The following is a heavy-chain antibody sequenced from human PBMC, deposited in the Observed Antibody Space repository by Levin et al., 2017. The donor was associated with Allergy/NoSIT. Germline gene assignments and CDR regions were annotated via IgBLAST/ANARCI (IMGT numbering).Heavy chain of an antibody. V-gene: IGHV3-23*01. J-gene: IGHJ6*02. CDR3: AGYYDFWSGYHPTQGMDV. CDR2: ISGSGGST. D-gene: IGHD3-3*01. Sequence: GESLKISCAASGFTFSSYAMSWVRQAPGKGLEWVSAISGSGGSTYYADSVKGRFTISRDNSKNTLYLQMNSLRAEDTAVYYCAGYYDFWSGYHPTQGMDVWGQGTTVTVSS. CDR1: GFTFSSYA.